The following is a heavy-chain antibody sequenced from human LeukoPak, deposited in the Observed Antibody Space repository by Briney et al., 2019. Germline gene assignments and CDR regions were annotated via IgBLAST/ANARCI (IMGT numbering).Heavy chain of an antibody. J-gene: IGHJ4*02. V-gene: IGHV3-9*01. Sequence: SLRLSCAASGFTFDNYAMHWVRQAPGKGLEWLSIISWNSGYIGYADSVKGRFTISRDNAKKSLDLQMNSLRAEGTAFYYCAKVRGTYSSGYFFDYWGQGTLVTVSS. CDR2: ISWNSGYI. D-gene: IGHD6-19*01. CDR1: GFTFDNYA. CDR3: AKVRGTYSSGYFFDY.